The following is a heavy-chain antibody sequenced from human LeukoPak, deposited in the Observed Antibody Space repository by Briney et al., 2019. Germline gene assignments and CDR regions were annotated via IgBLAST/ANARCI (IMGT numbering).Heavy chain of an antibody. CDR3: ARDWKGDYFDY. CDR1: GFTFSSYW. Sequence: GGSLRLSCAASGFTFSSYWMSWVRQAPGKGLEWVAHIKQDGSEKYYVDSVKGRFTISRDNSKNTLYLQMNSLRAEDTAVYYCARDWKGDYFDYWGQGTLVTVSS. CDR2: IKQDGSEK. J-gene: IGHJ4*02. D-gene: IGHD1-1*01. V-gene: IGHV3-7*01.